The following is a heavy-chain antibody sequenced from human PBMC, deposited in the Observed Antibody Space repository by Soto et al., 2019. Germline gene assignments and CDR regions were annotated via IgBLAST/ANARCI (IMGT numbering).Heavy chain of an antibody. CDR1: GGSISSSSYY. J-gene: IGHJ4*02. D-gene: IGHD3-22*01. CDR2: IYYSGST. CDR3: ARLVYDSSGYRPG. Sequence: QLQLQESGPGLVKPSETLSLTCTVSGGSISSSSYYWGWIRQPPGKGLEWIGSIYYSGSTYYNPSLKSRIPISLDTSKNQFSLKLRSVTAADKAVYYCARLVYDSSGYRPGWGQGTLVTVSS. V-gene: IGHV4-39*01.